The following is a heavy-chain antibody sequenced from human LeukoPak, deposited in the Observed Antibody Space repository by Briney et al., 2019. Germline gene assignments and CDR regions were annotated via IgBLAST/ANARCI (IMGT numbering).Heavy chain of an antibody. V-gene: IGHV3-49*04. CDR1: GFTFGDYA. CDR2: IRSKAYGGTT. CDR3: SIVVVPAAQSLDY. D-gene: IGHD2-2*01. Sequence: PGGSLRLSCTASGFTFGDYAMSWVRQAPGKGLEWVGFIRSKAYGGTTEYAASVKGRFTISRDDSKSIAYLRMNSLKTEDTAVYYCSIVVVPAAQSLDYWGQGTLVTVSS. J-gene: IGHJ4*02.